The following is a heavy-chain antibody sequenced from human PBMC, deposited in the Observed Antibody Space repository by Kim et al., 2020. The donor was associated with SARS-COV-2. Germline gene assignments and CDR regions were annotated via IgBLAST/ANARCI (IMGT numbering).Heavy chain of an antibody. V-gene: IGHV3-49*04. CDR3: TRDAGSRKYYFEY. CDR1: GFTFGDYA. D-gene: IGHD6-13*01. CDR2: IRSRPYGGTT. Sequence: GGSLRLSCTASGFTFGDYALTWVRQAPGKGLEWVGSIRSRPYGGTTEYAASVKGRFTISRDDYNSVAYLQMNSLTTEDTAVYYCTRDAGSRKYYFEYWGQGTLVTVSA. J-gene: IGHJ4*02.